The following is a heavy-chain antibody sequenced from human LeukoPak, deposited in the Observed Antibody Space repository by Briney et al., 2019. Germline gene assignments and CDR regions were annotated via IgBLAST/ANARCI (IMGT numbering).Heavy chain of an antibody. CDR2: ISVSGGRT. Sequence: PGGSLRLSCVASGFTFNTYAMSWVRQAPGKGLEWVSGISVSGGRTDYADSVKGRFTTSRDNSKNTLYLQMNSLRAEETAVYHCAKDREYYYDSSGSNRATFDYWGQGILVTVSS. CDR3: AKDREYYYDSSGSNRATFDY. V-gene: IGHV3-23*01. CDR1: GFTFNTYA. J-gene: IGHJ4*02. D-gene: IGHD3-22*01.